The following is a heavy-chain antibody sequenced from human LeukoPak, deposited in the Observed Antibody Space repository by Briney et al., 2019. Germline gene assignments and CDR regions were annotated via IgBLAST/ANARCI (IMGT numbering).Heavy chain of an antibody. V-gene: IGHV3-9*01. Sequence: PGRSLRLSCAAAGFTFDDYARHWVRQARGKGLEWVSGISWNSGSIAYADSVKGRFTISRDNAKNSLYLQMNSLRAEDTALYYCAIDGDSSGYSDAFDIWGQGTMVTVSS. CDR1: GFTFDDYA. D-gene: IGHD3-22*01. CDR2: ISWNSGSI. J-gene: IGHJ3*02. CDR3: AIDGDSSGYSDAFDI.